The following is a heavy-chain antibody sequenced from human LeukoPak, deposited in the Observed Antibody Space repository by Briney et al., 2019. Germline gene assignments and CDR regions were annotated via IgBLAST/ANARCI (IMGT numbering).Heavy chain of an antibody. CDR2: IYPGDSDT. CDR3: ARHFLDDYSNYNWFDP. V-gene: IGHV5-51*01. J-gene: IGHJ5*02. Sequence: KPGESLKISCKGSGYSFTSYWIGWVRQMPGKGLEWMGIIYPGDSDTRYSPSFQGQVTISADKSISTAYLQWSSLKASDTAMYYCARHFLDDYSNYNWFDPWGQGTLVTVSS. D-gene: IGHD4-11*01. CDR1: GYSFTSYW.